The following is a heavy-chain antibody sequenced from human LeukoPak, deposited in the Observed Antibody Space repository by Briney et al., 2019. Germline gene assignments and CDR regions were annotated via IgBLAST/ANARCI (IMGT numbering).Heavy chain of an antibody. Sequence: SETLSLTCAVYGVSFSGYYWSWIRQPPGKGLEWIGEINHSGSTNYNPSLKSRVTISVDTSKNQFSLKLSSVTAADTAVYYCARTKLYYDILTGYYPRQYYFDYWGQGTLVTVSS. CDR3: ARTKLYYDILTGYYPRQYYFDY. V-gene: IGHV4-34*01. D-gene: IGHD3-9*01. CDR1: GVSFSGYY. CDR2: INHSGST. J-gene: IGHJ4*02.